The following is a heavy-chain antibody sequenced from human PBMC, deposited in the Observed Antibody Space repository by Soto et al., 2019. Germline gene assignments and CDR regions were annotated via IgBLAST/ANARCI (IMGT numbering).Heavy chain of an antibody. Sequence: QDQLVQSGAEVKKSGASVKVSCKASGYTFSSYGISWVRQAPGQGLEWMGWISAYNGKTNYAQKFQGRVTMTADTSTSTVYMELRSLRSDDTAVYYCARVEAAMSGHWFDPWGQGTLVTVSS. CDR1: GYTFSSYG. J-gene: IGHJ5*02. CDR2: ISAYNGKT. CDR3: ARVEAAMSGHWFDP. D-gene: IGHD2-2*01. V-gene: IGHV1-18*01.